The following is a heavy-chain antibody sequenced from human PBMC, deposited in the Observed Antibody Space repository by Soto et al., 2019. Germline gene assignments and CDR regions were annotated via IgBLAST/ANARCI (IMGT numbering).Heavy chain of an antibody. V-gene: IGHV1-8*01. CDR1: GYTFTSYD. D-gene: IGHD1-26*01. CDR2: MNPNSGNT. CDR3: ARVGIPTYYYYYGMDV. J-gene: IGHJ6*04. Sequence: ASVKVSCKASGYTFTSYDINWVRQATGQGLEWMGWMNPNSGNTGYAQKFQGRVTMTRNTSISTAYMELSSLRSEDTAVYYCARVGIPTYYYYYGMDVWGKGTTVTVAS.